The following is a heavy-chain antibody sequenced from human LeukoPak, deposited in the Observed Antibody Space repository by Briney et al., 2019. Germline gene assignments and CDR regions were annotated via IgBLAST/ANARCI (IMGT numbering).Heavy chain of an antibody. CDR1: GFTFSSYG. V-gene: IGHV3-30*18. J-gene: IGHJ3*02. D-gene: IGHD4-17*01. Sequence: PGGSLRFSGAAFGFTFSSYGMTWVGQAPGKGLEWVPVISYDGSNKYYADSVKGRFTISRDNSKNTLYLQMNSLRAEDTAVYYCANTRNNDYGDYPVAFDIWGQGTMVTVSS. CDR3: ANTRNNDYGDYPVAFDI. CDR2: ISYDGSNK.